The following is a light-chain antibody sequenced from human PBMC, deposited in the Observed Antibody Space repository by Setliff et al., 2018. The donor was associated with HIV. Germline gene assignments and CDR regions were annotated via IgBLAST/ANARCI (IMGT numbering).Light chain of an antibody. CDR3: SSYTSSNTYV. V-gene: IGLV2-14*02. CDR2: EVS. CDR1: SSDVGSYNL. Sequence: QSALTQPASVSGSPGQSITISCTGTSSDVGSYNLVSWYQQRPGKAPKLIMYEVSNRPSGVSNRFSGSKSGNTASLTISGLQAEDEAYYYCSSYTSSNTYVFGTGTKVTVL. J-gene: IGLJ1*01.